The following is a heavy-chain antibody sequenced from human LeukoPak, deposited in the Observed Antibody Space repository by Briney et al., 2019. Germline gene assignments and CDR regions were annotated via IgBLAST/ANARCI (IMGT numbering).Heavy chain of an antibody. J-gene: IGHJ4*02. CDR3: ARIGYSYGPFDY. D-gene: IGHD5-18*01. Sequence: WGSLRLSCAASGFTFSTYWMHWVRQAPGKGLVWVSHIKSDGSSTSYADSVKGRFTISRDNAKNTLYLQMNSLRAEDTAVYYCARIGYSYGPFDYWGQGTLVTVFS. CDR2: IKSDGSST. CDR1: GFTFSTYW. V-gene: IGHV3-74*01.